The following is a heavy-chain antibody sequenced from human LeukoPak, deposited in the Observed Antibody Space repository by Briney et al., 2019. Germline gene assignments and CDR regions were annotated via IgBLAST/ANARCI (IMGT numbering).Heavy chain of an antibody. CDR2: ISYDGSNK. Sequence: SGGSLRLSCAASGFTFSSYAMHWVRQAPGKGLKWVAVISYDGSNKYYADSVKGRFTISRDNSKNTLYLQMNSLRAEDTAVYYCARAGDYYDSSGYHPYYFDYWGQGTLVTVSS. D-gene: IGHD3-22*01. V-gene: IGHV3-30*04. CDR3: ARAGDYYDSSGYHPYYFDY. CDR1: GFTFSSYA. J-gene: IGHJ4*02.